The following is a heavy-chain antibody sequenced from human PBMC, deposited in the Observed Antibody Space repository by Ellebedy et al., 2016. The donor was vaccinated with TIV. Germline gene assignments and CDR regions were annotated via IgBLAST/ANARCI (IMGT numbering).Heavy chain of an antibody. CDR1: GGSISSYY. V-gene: IGHV4-59*01. Sequence: SETLSLXXTVSGGSISSYYWSWIRQPPGKGLEWIGYIYYSGSTNYNPSLKSRVTISVDTSKNQFSLKLSSVTAADTAVYFCASRASGSIDYWGQGTLVTVSS. D-gene: IGHD3-3*01. J-gene: IGHJ4*02. CDR3: ASRASGSIDY. CDR2: IYYSGST.